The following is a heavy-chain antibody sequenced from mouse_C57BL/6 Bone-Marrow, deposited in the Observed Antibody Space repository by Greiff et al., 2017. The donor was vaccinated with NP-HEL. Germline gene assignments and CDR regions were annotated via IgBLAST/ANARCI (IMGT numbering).Heavy chain of an antibody. J-gene: IGHJ2*01. D-gene: IGHD1-1*01. CDR2: IYPGNSDT. CDR1: GYTFTSYW. CDR3: TGSTVEDYFDY. Sequence: VQLQQSGTVLARPGASVKMSCKTSGYTFTSYWMHWVKQRPGQGLEWIGAIYPGNSDTSYNQKFKGKAKLTAVTSASTAYMELSSLTNEDSAVDYCTGSTVEDYFDYWGQGITLTVSS. V-gene: IGHV1-5*01.